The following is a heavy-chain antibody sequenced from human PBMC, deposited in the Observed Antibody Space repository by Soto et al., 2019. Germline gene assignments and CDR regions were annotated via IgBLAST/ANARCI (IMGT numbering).Heavy chain of an antibody. CDR2: LYYGRSA. J-gene: IGHJ4*02. V-gene: IGHV4-59*01. CDR3: ALRSMAVVPEY. CDR1: GDSIVSYY. D-gene: IGHD3-22*01. Sequence: QVQLQESAPGLVKPSETLSLTCAVSGDSIVSYYCMWIRQPPGKGLESIGYLYYGRSANYNPSLTSRVTLSVDTSTNQCSLTLSSMTAADTAVYYCALRSMAVVPEYWGQGTLVTVSS.